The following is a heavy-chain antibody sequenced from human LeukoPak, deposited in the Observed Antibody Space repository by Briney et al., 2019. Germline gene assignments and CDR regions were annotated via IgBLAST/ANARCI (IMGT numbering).Heavy chain of an antibody. CDR3: ARVKYSSGSTSSWFDP. CDR2: IEYSGGT. CDR1: GGSISNYH. V-gene: IGHV4-59*08. Sequence: SETLSLTCTVSGGSISNYHWSWFRQPPGTGLEWIGYIEYSGGTTYNSSLKSRVTISVDTSKNQFSLKLNSVTAADTAVYYCARVKYSSGSTSSWFDPWGQGTPAAVSS. J-gene: IGHJ5*02. D-gene: IGHD3-10*01.